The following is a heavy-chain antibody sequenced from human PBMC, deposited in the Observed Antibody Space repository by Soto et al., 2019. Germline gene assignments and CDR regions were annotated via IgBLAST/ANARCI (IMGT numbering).Heavy chain of an antibody. Sequence: QVQLGQSVAEVKKPGSSVKVSCKASADTFSSSAFSWVRQSPGQGLEWMGGIIPFFHAANYAQRFQGRVTITADESTSTVYMELISLRSDDTALYYCARDLISNYPYYGMDVWGQGTTVTVSS. CDR3: ARDLISNYPYYGMDV. J-gene: IGHJ6*02. CDR1: ADTFSSSA. V-gene: IGHV1-69*01. CDR2: IIPFFHAA.